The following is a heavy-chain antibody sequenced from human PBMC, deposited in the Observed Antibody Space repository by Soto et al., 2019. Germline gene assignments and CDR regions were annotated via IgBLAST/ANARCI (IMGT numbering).Heavy chain of an antibody. CDR2: MNPNSGNT. D-gene: IGHD3-22*01. CDR1: GYTFTSYD. V-gene: IGHV1-8*01. J-gene: IGHJ6*02. CDR3: ARPPAYYYDSSGYYEGYYYYGMDV. Sequence: QVQLVQSGAEVKKPGASVKVSCKASGYTFTSYDINWVRQATGQGLEWMGWMNPNSGNTGYAQKFQGRVTMTRNTSISTAYMELSSLRSEDTAVYYCARPPAYYYDSSGYYEGYYYYGMDVWGQGTTVTVSS.